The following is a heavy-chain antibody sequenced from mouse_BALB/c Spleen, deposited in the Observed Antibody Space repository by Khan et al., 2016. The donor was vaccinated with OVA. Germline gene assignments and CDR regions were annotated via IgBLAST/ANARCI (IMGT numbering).Heavy chain of an antibody. CDR3: VRGLRLFAY. D-gene: IGHD1-2*01. V-gene: IGHV5-15*02. J-gene: IGHJ3*01. CDR1: GFTFSDYG. CDR2: ISTLADRM. Sequence: EVELVESGGGLVQPGGSRKLSCAASGFTFSDYGMAWVRQATGKGPEWVAFISTLADRMYYAETVTGRFTNSREKAKNTLYLEMSSLRSEDTAMYYCVRGLRLFAYWGQGTLVTVSA.